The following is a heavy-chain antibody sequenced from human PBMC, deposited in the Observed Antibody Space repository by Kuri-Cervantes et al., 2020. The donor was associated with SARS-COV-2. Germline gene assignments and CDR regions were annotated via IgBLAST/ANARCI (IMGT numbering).Heavy chain of an antibody. CDR1: GSTFSIFW. CDR2: INQDGSEK. D-gene: IGHD3-10*01. CDR3: ATGAANSYMDV. V-gene: IGHV3-7*05. J-gene: IGHJ6*03. Sequence: GGSLRLSCATSGSTFSIFWMTWVRQAPGKGLEWVANINQDGSEKSYVDSVKGRFTISRDNAKNSLYLQMNSLRAEDTAMYYCATGAANSYMDVWGRGTTVTVSS.